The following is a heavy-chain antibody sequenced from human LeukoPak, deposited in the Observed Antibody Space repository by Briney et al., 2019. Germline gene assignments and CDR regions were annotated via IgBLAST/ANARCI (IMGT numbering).Heavy chain of an antibody. CDR1: GFTFSIYA. Sequence: PGGSLRLSCAASGFTFSIYAMSWVRQAPGKGLEWVSAISGSGGTTYYADSVKGRFTISRDNSKNTLYLEMNSLRAEDTAVYYCTKGCASTSCSNFDYWGQGTLVTVSS. J-gene: IGHJ4*02. V-gene: IGHV3-23*01. CDR2: ISGSGGTT. CDR3: TKGCASTSCSNFDY. D-gene: IGHD2-2*01.